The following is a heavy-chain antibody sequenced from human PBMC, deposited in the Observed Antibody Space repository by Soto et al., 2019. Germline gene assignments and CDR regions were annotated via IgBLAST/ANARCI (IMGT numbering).Heavy chain of an antibody. CDR1: GFTFSDYY. CDR3: ARRYCSSASCPYSSFDP. D-gene: IGHD2-2*01. V-gene: IGHV3-11*05. J-gene: IGHJ5*02. Sequence: QVQLVESGGGLVKPGGSLRLSCAASGFTFSDYYMSWIRQAPGKGLEWLSYISTSTGYTNYADSVKGRFTISRDNAKNSLYLQMNSLRAEDTAVYYCARRYCSSASCPYSSFDPWGQGTLVTVSS. CDR2: ISTSTGYT.